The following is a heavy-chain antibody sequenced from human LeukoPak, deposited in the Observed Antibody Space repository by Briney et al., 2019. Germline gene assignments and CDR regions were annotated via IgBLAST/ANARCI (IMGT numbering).Heavy chain of an antibody. Sequence: PSETLSLTCTVSGGSISSGGYYWSWIRQHPGKGLEWIGYIYYSGSTYYNPSLKSRVTISVDTSKNQFSLKLSSVTAADTAVYYCARVSTGERGYYYYYMDVWGKGTTVTVSS. CDR2: IYYSGST. CDR1: GGSISSGGYY. D-gene: IGHD7-27*01. CDR3: ARVSTGERGYYYYYMDV. V-gene: IGHV4-31*03. J-gene: IGHJ6*03.